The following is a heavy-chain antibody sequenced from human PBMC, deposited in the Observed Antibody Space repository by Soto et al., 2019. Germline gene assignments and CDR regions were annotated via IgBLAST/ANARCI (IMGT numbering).Heavy chain of an antibody. Sequence: GGSLKISCKGSGYTFSTYWIAWVRQMPGKGLEWMGIIYPGDSDTKYSPAFQGQVTISADKSINPAYLQWTSLEASDTAMYYCARKFAPEFFDSWGQGTLVTVSS. J-gene: IGHJ4*02. CDR1: GYTFSTYW. CDR3: ARKFAPEFFDS. CDR2: IYPGDSDT. D-gene: IGHD3-10*01. V-gene: IGHV5-51*01.